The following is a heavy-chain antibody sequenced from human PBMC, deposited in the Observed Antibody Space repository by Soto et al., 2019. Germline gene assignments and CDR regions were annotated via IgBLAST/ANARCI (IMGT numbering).Heavy chain of an antibody. CDR3: AREPVVVVTEDTYYYYGMDV. V-gene: IGHV4-61*01. CDR1: GGSVSSGSYY. CDR2: IYYSGST. J-gene: IGHJ6*02. Sequence: SETLSLTCTVSGGSVSSGSYYWSWIRQPPGKGLEWIGYIYYSGSTNYNPSLKSRVTISVDTSKNQFSLKLSSVTAADTAVYYCAREPVVVVTEDTYYYYGMDVWGQGTTVTVSS. D-gene: IGHD3-22*01.